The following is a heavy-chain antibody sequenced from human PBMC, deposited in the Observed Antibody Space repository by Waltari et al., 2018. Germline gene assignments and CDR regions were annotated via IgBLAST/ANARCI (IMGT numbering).Heavy chain of an antibody. CDR2: IRSKTYGGTT. D-gene: IGHD5-18*01. J-gene: IGHJ4*02. V-gene: IGHV3-49*03. Sequence: DVQLAESGGGLVQPGRSLTLSCTTSGFTFGDYAMIWLRQAPGKGLEWVGFIRSKTYGGTTEYGASVKGRFSISRDDSKSIAYLQMNSLKTEDTAIYYCTRVSGYTYGPDFDYWGQGTLVTVSS. CDR1: GFTFGDYA. CDR3: TRVSGYTYGPDFDY.